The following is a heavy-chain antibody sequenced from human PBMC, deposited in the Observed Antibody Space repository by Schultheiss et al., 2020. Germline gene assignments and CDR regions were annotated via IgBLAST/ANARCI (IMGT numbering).Heavy chain of an antibody. CDR3: ATHLKATATFDY. CDR1: GYSFTSYW. D-gene: IGHD5-12*01. J-gene: IGHJ4*02. CDR2: IYPGDSDT. V-gene: IGHV5-51*01. Sequence: GESLKISCKGFGYSFTSYWIGWVRQMPGKGLEWMGIIYPGDSDTRYSPSFQGQVTISADKSISTAFLQWSSLEASDTAMYFCATHLKATATFDYWGQVTLVTVSS.